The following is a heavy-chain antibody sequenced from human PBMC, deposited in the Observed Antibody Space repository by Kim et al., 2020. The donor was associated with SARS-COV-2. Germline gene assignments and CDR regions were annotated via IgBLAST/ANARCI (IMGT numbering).Heavy chain of an antibody. Sequence: GSLRLSCAASGFTFSDYYMSWIRQAPGKGLEWVSYISSSGSTIYYADSVKGRFTISRDNAKNSLYLQMNSLRAEDTAVYYCARSGYCSGGSCPWYYYYGMDVWGQGTTVTVSS. D-gene: IGHD2-15*01. CDR1: GFTFSDYY. V-gene: IGHV3-11*04. J-gene: IGHJ6*02. CDR3: ARSGYCSGGSCPWYYYYGMDV. CDR2: ISSSGSTI.